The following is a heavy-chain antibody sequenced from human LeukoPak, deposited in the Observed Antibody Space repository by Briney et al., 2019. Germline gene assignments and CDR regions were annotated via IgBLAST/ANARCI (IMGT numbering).Heavy chain of an antibody. CDR3: ASGGVEMATGDAFDI. J-gene: IGHJ3*02. CDR2: IYYSGST. V-gene: IGHV4-39*01. D-gene: IGHD5-24*01. Sequence: SETLSLTCTVSGGSISSSSYYWGWIRQPPGKGLEWIGSIYYSGSTYYNPSLKSRVTISVDTSKNQISLKLSSVTAADTAVYYCASGGVEMATGDAFDIWGQGTMVTVSS. CDR1: GGSISSSSYY.